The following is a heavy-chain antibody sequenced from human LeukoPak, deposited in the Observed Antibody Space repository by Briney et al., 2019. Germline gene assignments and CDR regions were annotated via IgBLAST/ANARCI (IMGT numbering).Heavy chain of an antibody. V-gene: IGHV1-2*06. CDR2: IHPSSGAT. CDR3: ARGKGSKQWPFNSSKYYFDY. Sequence: ASVKVSCKASGYTFIAYHMHWVRQAPGQGLEWMGRIHPSSGATNYAQRFQGRVTLTRDTSINTAYMELSRLASDDTAVYYCARGKGSKQWPFNSSKYYFDYWGQGTLVTVSS. J-gene: IGHJ4*02. D-gene: IGHD6-19*01. CDR1: GYTFIAYH.